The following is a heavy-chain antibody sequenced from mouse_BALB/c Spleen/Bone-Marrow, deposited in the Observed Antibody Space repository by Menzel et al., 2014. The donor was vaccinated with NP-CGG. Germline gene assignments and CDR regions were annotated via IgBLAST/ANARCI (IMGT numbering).Heavy chain of an antibody. J-gene: IGHJ4*01. D-gene: IGHD2-3*01. CDR2: IDPANGNT. CDR3: ARWLLNYYAMDY. Sequence: EVQLQPSGAELVTPGASVKLSCTASGFNIKDTYMHWVKQRPEQGLEWLRRIDPANGNTKYDPTFQGKATITADTSSNTAYLQLSSLTAEDTAVYYCARWLLNYYAMDYWGQGTSVTGSS. CDR1: GFNIKDTY. V-gene: IGHV14-3*02.